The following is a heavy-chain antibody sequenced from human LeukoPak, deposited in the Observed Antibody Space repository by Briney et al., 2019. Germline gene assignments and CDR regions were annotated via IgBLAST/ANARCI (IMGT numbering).Heavy chain of an antibody. J-gene: IGHJ4*02. D-gene: IGHD3-10*01. CDR2: IYYSGNT. CDR1: GGSISSSSYY. CDR3: ARSRSGEFDY. Sequence: SETLSLTCTVSGGSISSSSYYWGWIRQPPGKGLEWIGSIYYSGNTYYNPSLKSRVTISVDTSKNQLSLKLSSVTAADTAVYYCARSRSGEFDYWGQGTLVTVSS. V-gene: IGHV4-39*01.